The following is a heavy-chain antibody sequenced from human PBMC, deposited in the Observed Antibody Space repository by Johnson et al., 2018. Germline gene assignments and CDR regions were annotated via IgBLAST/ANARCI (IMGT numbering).Heavy chain of an antibody. CDR1: RFTVSSNY. Sequence: VQLVESGGGLVQPGGSLRLSCAASRFTVSSNYMSWVRQAPGKGLEWVSSISSSSSYIYYADSVKGRFTISRDNSKNTLYLQMNSLRAEDTAVYYCAKGYDYPTADAFDIWGQGTMVTVSS. V-gene: IGHV3-21*04. CDR3: AKGYDYPTADAFDI. D-gene: IGHD3-16*01. CDR2: ISSSSSYI. J-gene: IGHJ3*02.